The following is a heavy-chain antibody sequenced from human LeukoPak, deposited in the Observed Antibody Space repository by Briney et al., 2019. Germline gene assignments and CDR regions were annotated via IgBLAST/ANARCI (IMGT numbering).Heavy chain of an antibody. CDR3: AKGSAQYYFDS. V-gene: IGHV3-48*01. CDR2: ISASRNSI. Sequence: GGSLRLSCVVSGFTFNNYGMNWVRQAPGKGLDWVSYISASRNSISYADSAKGQFTISRDNSKNTLYLQMNSLRAEDTAFYYCAKGSAQYYFDSWGQGTLVTVSS. J-gene: IGHJ4*02. D-gene: IGHD3-10*01. CDR1: GFTFNNYG.